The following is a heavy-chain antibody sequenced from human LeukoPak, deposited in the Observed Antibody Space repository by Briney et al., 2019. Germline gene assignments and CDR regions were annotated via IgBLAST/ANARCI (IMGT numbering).Heavy chain of an antibody. Sequence: GGSLRLSCAASGLTVSGNYMSWVRQAPGKGLEWVSVIYSGGSTYYADSVKGRFTISRDNSKNTLYLQMNSLRAEATAVYYCASLPSGGDRNGAEYFQHWGQGTLVTVSS. D-gene: IGHD2-21*02. CDR2: IYSGGST. J-gene: IGHJ1*01. V-gene: IGHV3-53*01. CDR1: GLTVSGNY. CDR3: ASLPSGGDRNGAEYFQH.